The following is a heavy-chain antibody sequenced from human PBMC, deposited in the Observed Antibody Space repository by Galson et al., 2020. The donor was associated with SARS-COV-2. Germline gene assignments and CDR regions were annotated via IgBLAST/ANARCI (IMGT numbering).Heavy chain of an antibody. CDR3: ARGDDSSGYYPTNAEYFQH. CDR1: GYTFTSYG. CDR2: ISAYNGNT. Sequence: ASVKVSCKASGYTFTSYGISWVRQAPGQGLEWMGWISAYNGNTNYAQKLQGRVTMTTDTSTSTAYMELRSLRSDDTAVYYCARGDDSSGYYPTNAEYFQHWGQGTLVTVSS. V-gene: IGHV1-18*04. D-gene: IGHD3-22*01. J-gene: IGHJ1*01.